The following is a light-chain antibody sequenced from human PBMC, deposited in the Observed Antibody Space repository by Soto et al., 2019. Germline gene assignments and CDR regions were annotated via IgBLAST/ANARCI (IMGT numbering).Light chain of an antibody. V-gene: IGLV2-8*01. Sequence: QSVLTQPPSASGSPGQSVTISCTGTSSDVGGYVSWYQQHPGKAPQLMIYEVTKRPSGVPDRFSGSKSGNTASLTVSGLQAEDEADYYCTSYAGSNNLLFGGGTKLTVL. CDR3: TSYAGSNNLL. CDR2: EVT. J-gene: IGLJ2*01. CDR1: SSDVGGY.